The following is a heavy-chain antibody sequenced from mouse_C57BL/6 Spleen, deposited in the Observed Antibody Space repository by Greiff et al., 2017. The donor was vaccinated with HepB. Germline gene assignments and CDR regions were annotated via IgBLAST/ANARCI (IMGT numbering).Heavy chain of an antibody. CDR2: IHPSDSDT. CDR3: AGDGNYDYYAMDY. CDR1: GYTFTSYW. V-gene: IGHV1-74*01. J-gene: IGHJ4*01. Sequence: QVQLKQPGAELVKPGASVKVSCKASGYTFTSYWMHWVKQRPGQGLEWIGRIHPSDSDTNYNQKFKGKATLTVDKSSSTAYMQLSSLTSEDSAVYYCAGDGNYDYYAMDYWGQGTSVTVSS. D-gene: IGHD2-1*01.